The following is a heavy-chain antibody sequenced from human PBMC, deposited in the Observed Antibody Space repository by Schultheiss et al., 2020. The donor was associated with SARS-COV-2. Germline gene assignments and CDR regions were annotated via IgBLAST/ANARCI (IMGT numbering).Heavy chain of an antibody. CDR1: GFTFSNYA. V-gene: IGHV3-13*05. CDR3: ARPAVTTDAFDI. D-gene: IGHD4-17*01. Sequence: GGSLRLSCRASGFTFSNYAMHWVRQAPGKGLEWVSAIGTAGDPYYPGSVKGRFTISRDNSKNTLYLQMNSLRAEDTAVYYCARPAVTTDAFDIWGQGTMVTVSS. J-gene: IGHJ3*02. CDR2: IGTAGDP.